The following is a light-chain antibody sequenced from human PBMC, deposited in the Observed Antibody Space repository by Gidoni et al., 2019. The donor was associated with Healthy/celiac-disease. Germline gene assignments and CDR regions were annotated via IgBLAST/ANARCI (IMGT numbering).Light chain of an antibody. Sequence: DIVLTQSPATLYLSPGERATLSCRASQSVSSYLAWYQQKPGQAPRLLIYDASNRATGIPARFSGSGSGTDFTLTISSLEPEDFAVYYCQQRSNWVTFGGGTKVEIK. CDR2: DAS. CDR1: QSVSSY. V-gene: IGKV3-11*01. CDR3: QQRSNWVT. J-gene: IGKJ4*01.